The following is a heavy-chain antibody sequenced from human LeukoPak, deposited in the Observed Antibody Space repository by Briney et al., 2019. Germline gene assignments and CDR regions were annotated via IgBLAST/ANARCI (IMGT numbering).Heavy chain of an antibody. V-gene: IGHV4-59*01. CDR2: IYYTGST. D-gene: IGHD3-22*01. J-gene: IGHJ3*02. CDR1: GGSISSSY. CDR3: ARAREVYCDRAFDM. Sequence: PSETLSLTCTVSGGSISSSYWNWIRQPPGKGLEWIGYIYYTGSTNSNPSLKSRVTISVDTSKNQFSLRLSSVTAADTAVYYCARAREVYCDRAFDMWGQGTMVTVSS.